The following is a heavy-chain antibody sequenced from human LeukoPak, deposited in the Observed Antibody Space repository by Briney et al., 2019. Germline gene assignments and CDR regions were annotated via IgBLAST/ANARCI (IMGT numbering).Heavy chain of an antibody. D-gene: IGHD3-22*01. V-gene: IGHV4-59*01. CDR2: IYYSGST. J-gene: IGHJ3*02. Sequence: SETLSLTCTVSGGSISSYYWSWIRQPPGKGLEWIGYIYYSGSTNYNPSLKSRVTISVDTSKNQFSLKLSSVTAADTAVYYCARSANYYDSSGYYHRGVGAFDIWGQGTMVTVSS. CDR3: ARSANYYDSSGYYHRGVGAFDI. CDR1: GGSISSYY.